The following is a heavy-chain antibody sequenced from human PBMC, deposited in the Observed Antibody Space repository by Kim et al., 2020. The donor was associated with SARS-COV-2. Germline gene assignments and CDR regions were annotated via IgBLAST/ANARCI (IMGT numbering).Heavy chain of an antibody. J-gene: IGHJ6*02. D-gene: IGHD6-19*01. CDR2: IYSGGST. CDR3: ARDRSGWSGGGDYYYGMDV. V-gene: IGHV3-66*01. Sequence: GGSLRLSCAASGFTVSSNYMSWVRQAPGKGLEWVSVIYSGGSTYYADSVKGRFTISRDNSKNTLYLQMNSLRAEDTAVYYCARDRSGWSGGGDYYYGMDVWGQGTTVTVSS. CDR1: GFTVSSNY.